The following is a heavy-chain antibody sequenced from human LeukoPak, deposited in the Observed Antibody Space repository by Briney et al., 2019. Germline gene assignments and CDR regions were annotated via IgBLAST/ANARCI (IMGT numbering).Heavy chain of an antibody. J-gene: IGHJ6*03. CDR3: AHSSYYLSGAYYYMDV. CDR2: ISAYNGNT. CDR1: GYTFTSYG. D-gene: IGHD1-26*01. V-gene: IGHV1-18*01. Sequence: ASVKVSCTASGYTFTSYGISWVRQAPGQGLEWMGWISAYNGNTNYAQRLQDRVTMTTDTSTSTAYMEMRSLRSDDTAIYYCAHSSYYLSGAYYYMDVWGKGTTITVSS.